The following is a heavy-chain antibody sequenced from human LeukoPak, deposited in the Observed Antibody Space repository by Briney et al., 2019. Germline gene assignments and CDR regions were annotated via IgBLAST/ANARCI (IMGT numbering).Heavy chain of an antibody. Sequence: GGSPRLSCAAYGFTFSSYWMHWVRQAPGKGLVWVSRINSDGSSTSYADSVKGRFTISRDNAKNTLYLQMNSLRAEDTAVYYCARGSYYDFWSGRNWFDPWGQGTLVTVSS. V-gene: IGHV3-74*01. J-gene: IGHJ5*02. CDR1: GFTFSSYW. CDR3: ARGSYYDFWSGRNWFDP. CDR2: INSDGSST. D-gene: IGHD3-3*01.